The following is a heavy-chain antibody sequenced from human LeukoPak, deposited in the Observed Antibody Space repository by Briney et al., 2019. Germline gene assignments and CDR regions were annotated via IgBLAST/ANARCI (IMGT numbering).Heavy chain of an antibody. CDR2: ISGSGGST. V-gene: IGHV3-23*01. Sequence: GGSLRLSCAASGFTFSSYSMNWVRQAPGKGLEWVSAISGSGGSTYYADSVKGRFTISRDNSKNTLYLQMNSLRAEDTAVYYCAKMGFYDYVWGSYPDDAFDIWGQGTMVTVSS. CDR1: GFTFSSYS. D-gene: IGHD3-16*02. J-gene: IGHJ3*02. CDR3: AKMGFYDYVWGSYPDDAFDI.